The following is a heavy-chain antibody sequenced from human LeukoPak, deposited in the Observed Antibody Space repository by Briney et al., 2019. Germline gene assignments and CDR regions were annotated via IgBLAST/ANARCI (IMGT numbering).Heavy chain of an antibody. CDR2: LYYSGST. CDR1: GDTIRSSSYY. D-gene: IGHD5-24*01. CDR3: ARWDDGYNFHYYMDV. V-gene: IGHV4-61*05. Sequence: SETLSLTCTVSGDTIRSSSYYWGWIRQPPGKGLEWIGYLYYSGSTNYNPSLKSRVTISVDTSKNQFSLKLSSVTAADTAVYYCARWDDGYNFHYYMDVWGKGTTVTVSS. J-gene: IGHJ6*03.